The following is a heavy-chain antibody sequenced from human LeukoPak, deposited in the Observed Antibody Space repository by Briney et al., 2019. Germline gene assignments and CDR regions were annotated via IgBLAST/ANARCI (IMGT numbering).Heavy chain of an antibody. CDR1: GFTFSSNC. V-gene: IGHV3-74*01. D-gene: IGHD4-11*01. J-gene: IGHJ4*02. CDR2: INCDGSLK. Sequence: PGGSLRLSCAASGFTFSSNCMHWVRQAPGKGLEWVSLINCDGSLKYYADSVKGRFTISRDNSKNTLYLQMNSLRAEDTAVYFSVSDGDYSNGLDFDYWGQGSLVTVSS. CDR3: VSDGDYSNGLDFDY.